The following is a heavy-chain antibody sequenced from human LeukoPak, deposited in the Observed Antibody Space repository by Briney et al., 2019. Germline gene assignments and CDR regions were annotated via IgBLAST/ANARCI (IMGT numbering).Heavy chain of an antibody. V-gene: IGHV4-31*03. D-gene: IGHD6-19*01. CDR1: DGSISSGGYY. CDR2: ISYSGST. CDR3: ARRIAVAGIFDY. Sequence: SETLSLTCTVSDGSISSGGYYWSWIRQHPGKGLEWIGYISYSGSTFFNPSLKSRVTISKDTSKNQFSLQLSSVTAADTAVYYCARRIAVAGIFDYWGQGTLVTVSS. J-gene: IGHJ4*02.